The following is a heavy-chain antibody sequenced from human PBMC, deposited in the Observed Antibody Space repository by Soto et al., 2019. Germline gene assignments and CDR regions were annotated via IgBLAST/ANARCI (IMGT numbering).Heavy chain of an antibody. CDR3: ARGPAGGLRGGVSY. J-gene: IGHJ4*02. V-gene: IGHV1-18*04. Sequence: ASVKVSCKTSCYTFTNYGITWVRQAPGQGLKWMGWISAYNGDTNYAQKFQGRVIMTTDTSTTTAYMELRSLRSDDTAVYYCARGPAGGLRGGVSYWGQGNLVTVSS. CDR1: CYTFTNYG. D-gene: IGHD2-15*01. CDR2: ISAYNGDT.